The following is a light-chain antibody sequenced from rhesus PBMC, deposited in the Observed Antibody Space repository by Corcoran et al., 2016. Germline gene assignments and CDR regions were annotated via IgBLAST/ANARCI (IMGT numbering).Light chain of an antibody. CDR2: QAS. J-gene: IGKJ3*01. CDR3: LHSKNSAFT. CDR1: ASVSFFGINL. V-gene: IGKV7-13*01. Sequence: DIVLTQSPASLAVSPGQRATITCRASASVSFFGINLIHWYQQKPGKPPNLLIYQASKKDTGVPARFSCSGSGIDFFLPINPVESDDAADYHGLHSKNSAFTFGPWTKLDIK.